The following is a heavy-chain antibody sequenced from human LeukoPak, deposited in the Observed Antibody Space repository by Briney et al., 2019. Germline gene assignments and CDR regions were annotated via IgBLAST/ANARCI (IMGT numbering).Heavy chain of an antibody. J-gene: IGHJ3*02. Sequence: PGGSLRLSCAASGFTLSMYSMNWVRQAPGKGLEWVSYISNTIYYADSVKGRFTISRDNAKNSLYLQMNSLRAEDTAVYYCARDRDYAFDIWGQGTMVTVSS. V-gene: IGHV3-48*04. D-gene: IGHD3-3*01. CDR1: GFTLSMYS. CDR2: ISNTI. CDR3: ARDRDYAFDI.